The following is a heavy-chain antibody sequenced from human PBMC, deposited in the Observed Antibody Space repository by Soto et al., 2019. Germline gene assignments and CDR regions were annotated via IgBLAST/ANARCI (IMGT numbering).Heavy chain of an antibody. CDR3: AREASYYYYYMDV. CDR2: IYSGGST. Sequence: GGSLRLSCAASGFTVISNYMSWVRQAPGKGLEWVSVIYSGGSTYYADSVKGRFTISRDNSKNTLYLQMNSLRAEDTAVYYCAREASYYYYYMDVWGKGTTVTVSS. V-gene: IGHV3-66*01. CDR1: GFTVISNY. J-gene: IGHJ6*03.